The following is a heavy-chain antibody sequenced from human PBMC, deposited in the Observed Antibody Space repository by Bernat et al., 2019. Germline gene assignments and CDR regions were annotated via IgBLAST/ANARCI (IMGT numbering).Heavy chain of an antibody. CDR3: ARARSSWCDYCHS. Sequence: EVQLLESGGGLVQPGGSLRLSCAASGLTFSSYDMLWVRQALGQGLEYVSAISGNGGTTYYANSVKGRFTISRDNTKNTLYLQMGSLRPEDMAVYYCARARSSWCDYCHSWGQGTLVTVSS. J-gene: IGHJ4*02. D-gene: IGHD6-13*01. CDR1: GLTFSSYD. V-gene: IGHV3-64*01. CDR2: ISGNGGTT.